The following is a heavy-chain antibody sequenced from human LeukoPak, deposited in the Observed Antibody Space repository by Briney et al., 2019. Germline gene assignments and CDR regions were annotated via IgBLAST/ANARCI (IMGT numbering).Heavy chain of an antibody. CDR1: GYTFTGYY. V-gene: IGHV1-2*02. CDR3: ARDLARYSYGYDY. D-gene: IGHD5-18*01. CDR2: INPNSGGT. J-gene: IGHJ4*02. Sequence: ASVKVSCKASGYTFTGYYMHWVRQAPGQGLEWMGWINPNSGGTNYAQKFQGRVTMTRDTSISTAYMELSRLRSDDTAVYYCARDLARYSYGYDYWGQGTLVTVSS.